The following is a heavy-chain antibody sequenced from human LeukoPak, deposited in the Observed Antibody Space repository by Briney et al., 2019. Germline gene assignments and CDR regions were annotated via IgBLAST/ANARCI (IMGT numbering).Heavy chain of an antibody. CDR2: ISYDGSNK. Sequence: PGGSLRLSCAASGFTFSSYEMNWVRQAPGKGLEWVAVISYDGSNKYYADSVKGRFTISRDNSKNTLYLQMNSLRAEDTAVYYCARSPPASYLDPWGQGTLVTVSS. V-gene: IGHV3-30*03. J-gene: IGHJ5*02. CDR1: GFTFSSYE. D-gene: IGHD2-21*01. CDR3: ARSPPASYLDP.